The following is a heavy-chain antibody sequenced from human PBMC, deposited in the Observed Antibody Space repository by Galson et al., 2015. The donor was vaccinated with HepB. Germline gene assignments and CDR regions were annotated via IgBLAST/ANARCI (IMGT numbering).Heavy chain of an antibody. Sequence: SVKVSCKASGYTFTSYGISWVRQAPGQGLEWMGWVSAYNGNTNYAQKLQGRVTMTTDTSTSTAYMELRSLRSDDTAVYYCARVEGYCSGGSCYSYDYWGQGTLVTVSS. CDR1: GYTFTSYG. D-gene: IGHD2-15*01. CDR3: ARVEGYCSGGSCYSYDY. J-gene: IGHJ4*02. V-gene: IGHV1-18*01. CDR2: VSAYNGNT.